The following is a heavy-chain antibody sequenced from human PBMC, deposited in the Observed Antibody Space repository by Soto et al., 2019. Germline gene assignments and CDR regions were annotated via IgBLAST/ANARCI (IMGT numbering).Heavy chain of an antibody. CDR2: MNPNSGNT. CDR3: ARTFSGDNVDY. V-gene: IGHV1-8*01. J-gene: IGHJ4*02. Sequence: QVQLVQSGAEVKKPGASVKVSCKASGYTFTSYDFNWVRQATGQGLEWMGWMNPNSGNTGYAQKVQGKLTITRNTSISTAYMDLSSLRSDDTAVYYCARTFSGDNVDYWGQGTLITVSS. D-gene: IGHD4-17*01. CDR1: GYTFTSYD.